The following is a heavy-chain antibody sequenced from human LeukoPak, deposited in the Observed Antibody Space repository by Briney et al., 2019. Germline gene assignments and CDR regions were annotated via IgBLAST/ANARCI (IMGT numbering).Heavy chain of an antibody. CDR2: IYNSGST. J-gene: IGHJ4*02. CDR1: GGSIRSYS. Sequence: SETLSLTCTVSGGSIRSYSWSWIRQPPGKRLEWIGYIYNSGSTNYNPSLKSRVTISVDTSKNQFSLKLSSVTAADTVVYYCARQDDYNLDYWGQGTLVTVSS. D-gene: IGHD5-24*01. CDR3: ARQDDYNLDY. V-gene: IGHV4-59*08.